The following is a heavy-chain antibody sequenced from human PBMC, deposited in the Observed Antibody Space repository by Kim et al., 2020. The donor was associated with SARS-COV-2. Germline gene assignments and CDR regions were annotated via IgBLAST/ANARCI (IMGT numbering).Heavy chain of an antibody. J-gene: IGHJ4*02. V-gene: IGHV4-34*01. Sequence: YGPSLKGRVTISVDSSKKQFSLNLSAVTAADTAVYYCARGAERGNHFGYWGQGTLVTVSS. CDR3: ARGAERGNHFGY.